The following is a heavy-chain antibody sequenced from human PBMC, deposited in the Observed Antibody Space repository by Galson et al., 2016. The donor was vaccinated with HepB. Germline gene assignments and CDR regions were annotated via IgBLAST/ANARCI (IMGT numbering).Heavy chain of an antibody. Sequence: SLRLSCAASGFTFSQRGMHWVRQAPGKGLEWVAADSTDGRRKFYEDSVTGRFTISRDNSNNLLFLQMSSLRVDDTAVYYCAKRHEYCPPVGCSVDSWGQGTLVSVSS. J-gene: IGHJ4*02. V-gene: IGHV3-30*18. CDR1: GFTFSQRG. CDR2: DSTDGRRK. CDR3: AKRHEYCPPVGCSVDS. D-gene: IGHD2/OR15-2a*01.